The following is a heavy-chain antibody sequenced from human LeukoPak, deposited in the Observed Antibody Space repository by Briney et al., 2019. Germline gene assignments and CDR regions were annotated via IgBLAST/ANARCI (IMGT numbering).Heavy chain of an antibody. J-gene: IGHJ4*02. D-gene: IGHD4-17*01. Sequence: GESLRLSCAASGFTFSSYAMTWVRQAPGKGLEWVSTISGSDGSTYYADSVKGRFTISRDNSKNTLYLQMNSLRAEDTALYYCAKDLYGDYHPDYWGQGTLVTVSS. CDR2: ISGSDGST. CDR3: AKDLYGDYHPDY. V-gene: IGHV3-23*01. CDR1: GFTFSSYA.